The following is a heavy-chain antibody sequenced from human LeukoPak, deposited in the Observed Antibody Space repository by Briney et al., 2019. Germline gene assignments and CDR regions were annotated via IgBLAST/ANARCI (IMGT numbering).Heavy chain of an antibody. CDR1: GFTFRNYW. CDR3: AREEWYTVSFDY. Sequence: GGSLRLSCAVSGFTFRNYWMSWVRQAPGKGPEWVANIKHDGSEKNYVGSVTGRFTISRDNAQNSLYLQMDILTAGDTAVYYCAREEWYTVSFDYWGQGTLVTVSS. D-gene: IGHD3-3*01. J-gene: IGHJ4*02. V-gene: IGHV3-7*01. CDR2: IKHDGSEK.